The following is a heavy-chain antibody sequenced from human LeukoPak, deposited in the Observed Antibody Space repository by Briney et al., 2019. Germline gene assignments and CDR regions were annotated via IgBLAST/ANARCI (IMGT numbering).Heavy chain of an antibody. D-gene: IGHD1-26*01. Sequence: PSETLSLTCTVSGASISSYYWSWIRQPAGKGLEWIGRIYSSRSICNPSLKSRVTMSVDTSKNQFSLKLSSVTAADTAVYYCARAAGRDTTSGLDFDYWGQGILVTVSS. CDR2: IYSSRS. J-gene: IGHJ4*02. CDR1: GASISSYY. CDR3: ARAAGRDTTSGLDFDY. V-gene: IGHV4-4*07.